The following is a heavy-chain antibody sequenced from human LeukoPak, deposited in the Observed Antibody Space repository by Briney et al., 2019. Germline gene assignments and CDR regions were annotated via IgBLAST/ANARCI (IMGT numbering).Heavy chain of an antibody. CDR2: IYTSGST. CDR1: CGSISSYY. V-gene: IGHV4-4*09. J-gene: IGHJ6*03. CDR3: AGTYYDFWSPYYYYYMDV. Sequence: SETLSLTCTVSCGSISSYYWSWIRQPPGKGLEWIGYIYTSGSTNYNPSLKSRVTISVDTSKNQFSLKLSSVTAADTAVYYCAGTYYDFWSPYYYYYMDVWGKGTTVTVSS. D-gene: IGHD3-3*01.